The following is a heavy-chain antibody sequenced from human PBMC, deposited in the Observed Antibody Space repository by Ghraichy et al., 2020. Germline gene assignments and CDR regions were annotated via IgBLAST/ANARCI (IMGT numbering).Heavy chain of an antibody. D-gene: IGHD6-13*01. CDR1: GFTFGDYA. Sequence: GGSLRLSCTASGFTFGDYAMSWFRQAPGKGLEWVGFIRSKAYGGTTEYAASVKGRFTISRDDSKSIAYLQMNSLKTEDTAVYYCTRSVSCQQLVPSDYWGQRTLVSVSS. CDR3: TRSVSCQQLVPSDY. V-gene: IGHV3-49*03. CDR2: IRSKAYGGTT. J-gene: IGHJ4*02.